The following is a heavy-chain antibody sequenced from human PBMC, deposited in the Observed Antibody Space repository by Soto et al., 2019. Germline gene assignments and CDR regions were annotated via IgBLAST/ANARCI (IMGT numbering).Heavy chain of an antibody. Sequence: GASVKVSCKASGGTFSSYAISWVRQAPGQGLEWMGGIIPIFGTANYAQKFQGRVTITADESTSTAYMELSSLRSEDTAVYYCARNSVVGATTLIDYWGQGTLVTVSS. CDR2: IIPIFGTA. J-gene: IGHJ4*02. CDR1: GGTFSSYA. D-gene: IGHD1-26*01. CDR3: ARNSVVGATTLIDY. V-gene: IGHV1-69*13.